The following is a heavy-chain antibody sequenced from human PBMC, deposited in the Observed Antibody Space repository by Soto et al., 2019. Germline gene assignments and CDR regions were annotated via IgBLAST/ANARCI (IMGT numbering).Heavy chain of an antibody. CDR2: IWYDGSNK. CDR1: GFTFSSYG. V-gene: IGHV3-33*01. CDR3: ARDNRYYDSSGYPTY. Sequence: QVQLVESGGGVVQPGRSLRLSCAASGFTFSSYGMHWVRQAPGKGLEWVAVIWYDGSNKYYVDSVKGRFTISRDNSKNTLYLQMNSLRAEDTAVYYCARDNRYYDSSGYPTYWGQGTLVTVSS. J-gene: IGHJ4*02. D-gene: IGHD3-22*01.